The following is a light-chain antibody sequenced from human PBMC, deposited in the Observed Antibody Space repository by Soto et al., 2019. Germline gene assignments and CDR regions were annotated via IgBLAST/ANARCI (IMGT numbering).Light chain of an antibody. CDR1: QSISTW. CDR3: QQYNTYPLT. V-gene: IGKV1-5*01. J-gene: IGKJ4*01. CDR2: DAS. Sequence: DIPMTQSPSTLSASVGARVTTTCRASQSISTWLAWYQHKPGKTPKLLIYDASSLESGVPSRFSGTESGTEFTLTISSLQPDDFATYYCQQYNTYPLTFGRGTKVDIK.